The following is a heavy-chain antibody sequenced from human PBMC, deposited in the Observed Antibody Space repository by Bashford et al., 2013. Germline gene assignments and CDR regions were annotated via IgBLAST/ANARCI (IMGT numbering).Heavy chain of an antibody. CDR3: GSPYYFHY. Sequence: GGSLRLSCAASGIRFGDYAMHWVRQAPGKGLEWVGLISYDGSNIQYADSVKGRFTISRDNSKNTLFVQMNSLRLDDTAVYYCGSPYYFHYWGQGTLVTVSS. CDR2: ISYDGSNI. V-gene: IGHV3-30*04. CDR1: GIRFGDYA. J-gene: IGHJ4*02.